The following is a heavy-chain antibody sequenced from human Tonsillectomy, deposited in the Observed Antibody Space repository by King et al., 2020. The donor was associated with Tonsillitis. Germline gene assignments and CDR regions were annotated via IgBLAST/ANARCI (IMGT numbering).Heavy chain of an antibody. Sequence: VQLVESGGGLVQPGGSLRLSCAASGFTFSSYAMSWVRQAPGKGLEWVSAISGSGGSTYYADSVKGRFTISRDNSKNTLYLQMNSLRAEDTAVYYCAKAKFVAGYSSGWGAYYGMDVWGQGPTVTVSS. V-gene: IGHV3-23*04. CDR3: AKAKFVAGYSSGWGAYYGMDV. D-gene: IGHD6-19*01. J-gene: IGHJ6*02. CDR2: ISGSGGST. CDR1: GFTFSSYA.